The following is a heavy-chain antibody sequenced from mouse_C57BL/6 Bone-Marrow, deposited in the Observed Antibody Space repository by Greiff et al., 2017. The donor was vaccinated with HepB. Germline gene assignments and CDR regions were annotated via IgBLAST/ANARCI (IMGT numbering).Heavy chain of an antibody. CDR1: GYTFTSYW. J-gene: IGHJ1*03. CDR2: IYPGNSDT. D-gene: IGHD1-1*01. V-gene: IGHV1-5*01. Sequence: VQLQQSGTVLARPGASVKMSCKTSGYTFTSYWMHWVKQRPGQGLEWIGAIYPGNSDTSYNQKFKGKAKLTAVTSASTAYMELSSLTNEDSAVYYCTLITTVVAGGYFDVWGTGTTVTVSS. CDR3: TLITTVVAGGYFDV.